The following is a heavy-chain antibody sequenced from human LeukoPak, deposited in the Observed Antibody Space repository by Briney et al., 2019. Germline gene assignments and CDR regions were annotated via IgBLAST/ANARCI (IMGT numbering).Heavy chain of an antibody. CDR3: ARVFRRDGYFDY. V-gene: IGHV4-59*01. Sequence: SETLSLTCTVSGGSITEYYWSWIRQPPGKGLEWIGYIFYTGSTNYNPSLKSRVTISVDASKNQFSLQLSSVTAADTAVYYCARVFRRDGYFDYWGQGTLVTVSS. CDR2: IFYTGST. D-gene: IGHD5-24*01. CDR1: GGSITEYY. J-gene: IGHJ4*02.